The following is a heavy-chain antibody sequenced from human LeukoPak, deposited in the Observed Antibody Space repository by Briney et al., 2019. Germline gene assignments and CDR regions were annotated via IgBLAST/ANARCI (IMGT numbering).Heavy chain of an antibody. D-gene: IGHD3-22*01. CDR1: GGSISSGSYY. V-gene: IGHV4-61*02. Sequence: PSQTLSLTCTVSGGSISSGSYYWSWIRQPAGKGLEWIGRIYTSGSTNYNPSLKSRVTISVDTSKNQFSLKLSSVTAADTAVYYCARDSWGDSSGYGYWGQGTLVTVSS. CDR2: IYTSGST. J-gene: IGHJ4*02. CDR3: ARDSWGDSSGYGY.